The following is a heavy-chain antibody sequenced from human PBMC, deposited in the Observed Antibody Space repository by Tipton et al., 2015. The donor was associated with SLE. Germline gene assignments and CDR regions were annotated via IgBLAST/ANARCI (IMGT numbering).Heavy chain of an antibody. D-gene: IGHD2-8*01. CDR3: ARGLVYAGTNYYYYYYMDV. CDR2: IIPIFGTA. CDR1: GGTFSSYA. Sequence: QSGAEVKKPGSSVKVSCKASGGTFSSYAISWVRQAPGQGLEWMGGIIPIFGTANYAQKFQGRVTITADESTSTAYMELSSLRSEDTAVYYCARGLVYAGTNYYYYYYMDVWGKGTTVTVSS. V-gene: IGHV1-69*01. J-gene: IGHJ6*03.